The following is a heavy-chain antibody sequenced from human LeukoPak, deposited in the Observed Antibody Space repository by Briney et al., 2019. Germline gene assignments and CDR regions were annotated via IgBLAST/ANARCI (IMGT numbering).Heavy chain of an antibody. J-gene: IGHJ4*02. CDR3: ASQEATDY. CDR1: GGSISSSSYY. Sequence: PSETLSLTCTVSGGSISSSSYYWGWIRQPPGKGLEWIGSIYYSGSTYYNPSLKSRVTISVDTSKNQFSLKLSSVTAADTAVYYCASQEATDYWGQGTLVTVSS. CDR2: IYYSGST. V-gene: IGHV4-39*01.